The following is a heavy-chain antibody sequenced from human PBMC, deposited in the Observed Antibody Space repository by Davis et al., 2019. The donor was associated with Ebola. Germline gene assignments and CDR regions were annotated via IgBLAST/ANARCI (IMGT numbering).Heavy chain of an antibody. CDR1: GFTFSTYW. J-gene: IGHJ4*02. Sequence: HTGGSLRLSCSASGFTFSTYWMHWVRQVPGKGLVWVSRINGDGSSTTNADSVKGRFTISRDNSKNTLYLQMNSLRPEDTAVYYCAKDYFDYWGQGTLVTVSS. CDR2: INGDGSST. V-gene: IGHV3-74*01. CDR3: AKDYFDY.